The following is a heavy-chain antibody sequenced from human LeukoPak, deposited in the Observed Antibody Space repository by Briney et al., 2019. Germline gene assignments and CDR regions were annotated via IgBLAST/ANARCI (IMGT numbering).Heavy chain of an antibody. D-gene: IGHD4-11*01. CDR1: GYTFTSYY. J-gene: IGHJ6*02. V-gene: IGHV1-46*01. Sequence: GASVKVSCKASGYTFTSYYMHWVRQAPGQGLEWMGIINPSGGSTSYAQKFQGRVTITADESTSTAYMELSSLRSEDTAVYYCARDSYYSWYYYYGMDVWGQGTTVTVSS. CDR2: INPSGGST. CDR3: ARDSYYSWYYYYGMDV.